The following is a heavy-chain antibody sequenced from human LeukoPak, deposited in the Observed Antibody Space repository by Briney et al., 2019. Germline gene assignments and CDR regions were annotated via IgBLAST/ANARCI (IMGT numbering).Heavy chain of an antibody. Sequence: PSETLSLTCAVYDGSISGYYWSWIRQTPGKGLEWIGEINHSGSTNYNPSLKSRVTVSVDTSKNQFSLKLSSVTAADTAVYYCARVYEMRGFPAFDSCGQGTLVTVSS. D-gene: IGHD5/OR15-5a*01. V-gene: IGHV4-34*01. J-gene: IGHJ5*01. CDR1: DGSISGYY. CDR2: INHSGST. CDR3: ARVYEMRGFPAFDS.